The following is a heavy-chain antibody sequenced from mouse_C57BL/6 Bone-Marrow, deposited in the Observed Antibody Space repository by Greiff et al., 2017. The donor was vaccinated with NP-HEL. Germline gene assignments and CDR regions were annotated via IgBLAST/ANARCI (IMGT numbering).Heavy chain of an antibody. Sequence: QVQLQQSGAELARPGASVKLSCKASGYTFTSYGISWVKQRTGQGLEWIGEIYPRSGNTYYNEKFKGKATLTADKSSSTAYMELRSLTSEDSAVYFCARRDGSNLYAMDYWGQGTSVTVSS. V-gene: IGHV1-81*01. J-gene: IGHJ4*01. CDR2: IYPRSGNT. D-gene: IGHD1-1*01. CDR1: GYTFTSYG. CDR3: ARRDGSNLYAMDY.